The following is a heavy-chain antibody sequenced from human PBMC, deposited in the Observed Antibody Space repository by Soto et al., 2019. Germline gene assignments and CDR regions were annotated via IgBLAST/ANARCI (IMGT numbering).Heavy chain of an antibody. CDR3: AKRCRPSTREFFFAN. CDR2: IDSGIYT. V-gene: IGHV3-23*05. J-gene: IGHJ4*02. CDR1: GFSFGTSV. Sequence: GGSLTLSCAASGFSFGTSVMSWVRQAPGEGLEWVSTIDSGIYTYYVDSVKGRFTISRDISKNTLDLQMNSLRAEDTAVYYCAKRCRPSTREFFFANWGQGTLFT. D-gene: IGHD3-10*01.